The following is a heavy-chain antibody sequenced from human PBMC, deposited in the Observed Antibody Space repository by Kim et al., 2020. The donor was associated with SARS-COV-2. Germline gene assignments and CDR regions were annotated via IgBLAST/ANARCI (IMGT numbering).Heavy chain of an antibody. CDR3: ARGGEEYYYDNWYFDL. V-gene: IGHV4-34*01. Sequence: SETLSLTCAVYGGSFSGYYWSWIRQPPGKGLEWIGEINHSGSTNYNPSLKSRVTISVDTSKNQFSLKLSSVTAADTAVYYCARGGEEYYYDNWYFDLWGRGTLVTVSS. CDR2: INHSGST. CDR1: GGSFSGYY. J-gene: IGHJ2*01. D-gene: IGHD3-22*01.